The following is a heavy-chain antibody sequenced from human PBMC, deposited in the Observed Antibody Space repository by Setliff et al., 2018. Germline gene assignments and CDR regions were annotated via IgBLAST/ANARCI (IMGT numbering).Heavy chain of an antibody. Sequence: PGGSLRLSCAASGFTFSSYWMSWVRQAPGKGLEWVANIKQDGSEKYYVDSVKGRFTISRDNAKNSLYLQMNSLRAEDTAVYYCAKDFRGFTARPDPYYYYYYGMDVWGQGTTVTVSS. D-gene: IGHD6-6*01. CDR2: IKQDGSEK. V-gene: IGHV3-7*03. CDR1: GFTFSSYW. CDR3: AKDFRGFTARPDPYYYYYYGMDV. J-gene: IGHJ6*02.